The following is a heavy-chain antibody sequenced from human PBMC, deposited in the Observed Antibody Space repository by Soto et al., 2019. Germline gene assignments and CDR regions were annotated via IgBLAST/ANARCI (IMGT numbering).Heavy chain of an antibody. CDR3: ARDPSHSYYTLFYYFDY. Sequence: LSCAASGFTFSTYAMSWVRQAPGKGLEWVSAISGSGSNTYYADSVKGRFTISRDDSKSTLYLQMNSLRAEDTAVYYCARDPSHSYYTLFYYFDYWGQGTLVTV. D-gene: IGHD1-26*01. CDR2: ISGSGSNT. V-gene: IGHV3-23*01. J-gene: IGHJ4*02. CDR1: GFTFSTYA.